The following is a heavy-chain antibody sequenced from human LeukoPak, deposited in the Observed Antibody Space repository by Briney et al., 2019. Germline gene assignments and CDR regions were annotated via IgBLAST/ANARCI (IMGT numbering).Heavy chain of an antibody. Sequence: QTLSLTCAISGVRVSSNSADWNWIRQSPSRGLEWLGRTYYRSKLHNDFAVCGKSRITINPATSKIQFSLQLTFVTPEDTAVYFCARLVGGSPAYWGQGTLVTVSS. CDR1: GVRVSSNSAD. J-gene: IGHJ4*02. CDR2: TYYRSKLHN. CDR3: ARLVGGSPAY. V-gene: IGHV6-1*01. D-gene: IGHD2-15*01.